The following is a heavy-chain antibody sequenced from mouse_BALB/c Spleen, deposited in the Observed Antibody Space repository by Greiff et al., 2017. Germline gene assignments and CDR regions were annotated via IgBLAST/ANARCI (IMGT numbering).Heavy chain of an antibody. J-gene: IGHJ4*01. V-gene: IGHV5-6*01. CDR2: ISSGGSYT. Sequence: EVHLVESGGDLVKPGGSLKLSCAASGFTFSSYGMSWVRQTPDKRLEWVATISSGGSYTYYPDSVKGRFTISRDNAKNTLYLQMSSLKSEDTAMYYCARHHDGYLYYAMDYWGQGTSVTVSS. CDR3: ARHHDGYLYYAMDY. D-gene: IGHD2-3*01. CDR1: GFTFSSYG.